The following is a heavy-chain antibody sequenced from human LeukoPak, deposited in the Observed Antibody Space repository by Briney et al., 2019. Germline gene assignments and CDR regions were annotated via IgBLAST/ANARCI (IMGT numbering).Heavy chain of an antibody. V-gene: IGHV1-69*05. D-gene: IGHD6-13*01. CDR1: GGTFSSYA. CDR2: IIPIFGTA. CDR3: ARSPISSWYYYYYYYMDV. J-gene: IGHJ6*03. Sequence: ASAKVSCKASGGTFSSYAISWVRQAPGQGLEWMGGIIPIFGTASYAQKFQGRVTITTDESTSTAYMELSSLRSEDTAVYYCARSPISSWYYYYYYYMDVWGKGTTVTVSS.